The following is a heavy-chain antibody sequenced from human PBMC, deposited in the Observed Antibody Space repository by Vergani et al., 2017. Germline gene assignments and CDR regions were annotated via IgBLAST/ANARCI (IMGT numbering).Heavy chain of an antibody. J-gene: IGHJ3*02. CDR3: ARDPDLYYDFWSGYYTGIGAFDI. CDR2: IKQDGSEK. CDR1: GFTFSSYW. Sequence: EVQLVESGGGLVQPGGSLRLSCAASGFTFSSYWMSWVRQAPGKGLEWVANIKQDGSEKYYVDSVKGRFTISRDNAKNSLYLQMNSLRAEDTAVYYCARDPDLYYDFWSGYYTGIGAFDIWGQGTMVTVSS. D-gene: IGHD3-3*01. V-gene: IGHV3-7*01.